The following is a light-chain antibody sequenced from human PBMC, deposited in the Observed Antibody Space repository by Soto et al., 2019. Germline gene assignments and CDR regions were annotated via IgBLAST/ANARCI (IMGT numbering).Light chain of an antibody. CDR3: QQYGSSRT. CDR2: GAS. V-gene: IGKV3-20*01. Sequence: EIVMTQSPATLSVSPGERATLSCRASQSVSSNLAWYQQKPGQAPRLLIYGASTRATGIPDRFSGSGSGTDFTLTISRLEPEDFAVYYWQQYGSSRTFGQGTKVDI. J-gene: IGKJ1*01. CDR1: QSVSSN.